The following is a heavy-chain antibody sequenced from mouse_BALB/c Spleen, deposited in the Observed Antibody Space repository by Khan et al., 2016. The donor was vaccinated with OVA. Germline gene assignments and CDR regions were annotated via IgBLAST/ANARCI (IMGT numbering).Heavy chain of an antibody. D-gene: IGHD2-4*01. J-gene: IGHJ3*01. CDR1: GYTFTDFY. V-gene: IGHV1-77*01. Sequence: QVQLQQSGAELARPGASVKLSCEASGYTFTDFYINWVKQRTGQCLGWIGDIYPGSGNSSYSNVKSKGKFTLTADKSFSTAYMQVSILTAEDSTVYFCTRSGTDSFAYWGHGTLVTVSA. CDR3: TRSGTDSFAY. CDR2: IYPGSGNSS.